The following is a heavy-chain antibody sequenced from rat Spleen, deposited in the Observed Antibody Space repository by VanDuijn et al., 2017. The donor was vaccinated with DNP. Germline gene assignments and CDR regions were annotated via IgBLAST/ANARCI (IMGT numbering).Heavy chain of an antibody. Sequence: EVQLVESGGGVVQSGRSLKVSCAASGFTFSDYNMAWVRQAPKKGLEWVATITYDGSKTYYRDSVKGRFTISRDNAKSTLYLQMDSLRSEDTATYYCVRRGGKGLFSKWGQGTLVTVSS. CDR1: GFTFSDYN. V-gene: IGHV5-7*01. CDR2: ITYDGSKT. D-gene: IGHD3-1*01. J-gene: IGHJ3*01. CDR3: VRRGGKGLFSK.